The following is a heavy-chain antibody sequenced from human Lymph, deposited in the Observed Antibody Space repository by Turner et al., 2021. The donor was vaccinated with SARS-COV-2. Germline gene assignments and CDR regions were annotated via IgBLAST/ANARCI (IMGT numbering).Heavy chain of an antibody. CDR1: GFTFSTYA. D-gene: IGHD3-10*01. J-gene: IGHJ6*02. V-gene: IGHV3-30*04. CDR2: ISYDGSNK. Sequence: QVQLVESGGGVVQPGRSLRRSCAASGFTFSTYAMYWVRQAPGKGLEWVAVISYDGSNKYYADSVKGRFTISRDNSKNTLYLQMNSLRAEDTAVYYCARYASGGYFYYGMDVWGQGTTVTVSS. CDR3: ARYASGGYFYYGMDV.